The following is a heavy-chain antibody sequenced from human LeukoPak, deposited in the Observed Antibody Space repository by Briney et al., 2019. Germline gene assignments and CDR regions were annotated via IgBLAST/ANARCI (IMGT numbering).Heavy chain of an antibody. CDR1: GFTFSSYA. CDR3: AKKLAFFSNYDY. CDR2: ISGSGGST. J-gene: IGHJ4*02. Sequence: GGSLRLSCTAPGFTFSSYAMSWVRQAPGKGLEWVSTISGSGGSTYYADSVKGRFTISRDNSKNTLYLQMNSLRAEDTAVYYCAKKLAFFSNYDYWGRGTLVTVSS. D-gene: IGHD4-11*01. V-gene: IGHV3-23*01.